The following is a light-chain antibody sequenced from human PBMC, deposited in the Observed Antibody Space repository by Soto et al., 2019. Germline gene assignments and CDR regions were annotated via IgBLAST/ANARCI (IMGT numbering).Light chain of an antibody. CDR2: EVT. CDR1: SSDVGGYNY. CDR3: ASYAGGNKV. J-gene: IGLJ1*01. V-gene: IGLV2-8*01. Sequence: QSVLTQPPSASGSPGQSVTISCTGTSSDVGGYNYVSWYQQHPGKAPKLTIYEVTKRPSGVPDRFSGPKSGNTASLTVSGLLPEDEADYYCASYAGGNKVFGTGTKVTVL.